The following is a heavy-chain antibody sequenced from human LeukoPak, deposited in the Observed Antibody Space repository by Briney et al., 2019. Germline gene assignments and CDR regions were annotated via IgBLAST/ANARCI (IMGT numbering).Heavy chain of an antibody. V-gene: IGHV1-18*01. D-gene: IGHD2-8*01. CDR2: IRIYNGKA. Sequence: SVKVSCNVSGYTFTSYGISWVRQAPGQGLEWMGWIRIYNGKANYAQKLQGRVTMTTDTSTSTAHMELRSLRSDDTALYYCARVPLRYCTNGVCSDTPWTPDYWGQGTLVTVSS. CDR1: GYTFTSYG. J-gene: IGHJ4*02. CDR3: ARVPLRYCTNGVCSDTPWTPDY.